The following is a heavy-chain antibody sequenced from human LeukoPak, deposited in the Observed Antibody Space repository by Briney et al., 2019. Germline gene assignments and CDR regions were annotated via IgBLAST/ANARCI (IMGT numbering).Heavy chain of an antibody. CDR1: GFTFSSSW. Sequence: PGGSLRLSCAASGFTFSSSWMTWVRQAPGKGLEWVANIKPDGNAKNYVDYVKGRFTISRDNAKNSLYLQLNSLRADDTAVYYCARDRAYNTFDYWGQGTLVAVSS. D-gene: IGHD1-14*01. V-gene: IGHV3-7*01. J-gene: IGHJ4*02. CDR2: IKPDGNAK. CDR3: ARDRAYNTFDY.